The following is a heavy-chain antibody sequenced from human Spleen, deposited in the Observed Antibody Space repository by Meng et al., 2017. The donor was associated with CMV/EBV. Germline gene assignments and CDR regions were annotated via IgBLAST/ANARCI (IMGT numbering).Heavy chain of an antibody. Sequence: GESLKISCAASGFTFSSYSMNWVRQAPGKGLEWVSSISSSSSYIYYADSVKGRFTISRDNAKNSLYLQMNSLRAEDTAVYYCATDQHGYSSGWPTSAHAFDIWGQGTMVTVSS. CDR1: GFTFSSYS. CDR2: ISSSSSYI. J-gene: IGHJ3*02. CDR3: ATDQHGYSSGWPTSAHAFDI. D-gene: IGHD6-19*01. V-gene: IGHV3-21*01.